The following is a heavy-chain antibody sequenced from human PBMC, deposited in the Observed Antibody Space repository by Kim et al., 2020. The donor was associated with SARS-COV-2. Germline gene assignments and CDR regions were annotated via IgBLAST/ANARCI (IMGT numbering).Heavy chain of an antibody. CDR2: INHSGCT. CDR1: GGSFSGYY. Sequence: SETLSLTCAVYGGSFSGYYWSWIRQPPGKGLEWIGEINHSGCTNYNPSLKSRVTISVDTSKNQFSLKLSSVTAADTAVYYCARGPLIVATNNYYYYGMDVWGQGTTVTVSS. J-gene: IGHJ6*02. D-gene: IGHD5-12*01. V-gene: IGHV4-34*01. CDR3: ARGPLIVATNNYYYYGMDV.